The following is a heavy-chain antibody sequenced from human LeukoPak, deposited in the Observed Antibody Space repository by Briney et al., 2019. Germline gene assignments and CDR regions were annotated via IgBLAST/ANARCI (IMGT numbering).Heavy chain of an antibody. V-gene: IGHV4-59*08. Sequence: SETLSLTCSVSGASISSYYWSWIRQPPGKGLDWIAYISYSGNTNYNPSLKSRVTISVDTSKNQFSLKLDSVTAADTAVYYCARVNFNPDYWGQGTLVTVSS. J-gene: IGHJ4*02. D-gene: IGHD1-14*01. CDR3: ARVNFNPDY. CDR1: GASISSYY. CDR2: ISYSGNT.